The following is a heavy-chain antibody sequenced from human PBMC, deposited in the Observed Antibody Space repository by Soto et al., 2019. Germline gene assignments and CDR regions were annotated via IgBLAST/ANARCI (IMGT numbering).Heavy chain of an antibody. CDR2: INHSGST. CDR3: ARVVVPAAPIDY. CDR1: GGSFSGYY. J-gene: IGHJ4*02. Sequence: SESLSFTCAVYGGSFSGYYWSWIRQPPGKGLEWIGEINHSGSTNYNPSLKSRVTISVDTSKNQFSLKLSSVTAADTAVYYCARVVVPAAPIDYWGQGTLVTVSS. V-gene: IGHV4-34*01. D-gene: IGHD2-2*01.